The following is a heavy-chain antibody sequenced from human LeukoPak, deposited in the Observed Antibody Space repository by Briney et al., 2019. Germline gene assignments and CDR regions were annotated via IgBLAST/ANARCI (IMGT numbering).Heavy chain of an antibody. D-gene: IGHD1-1*01. CDR3: STEINWVAGDV. J-gene: IGHJ6*02. CDR1: GFSFSVSW. Sequence: TGESLSLPCGLCGFSFSVSWVRWVRHPPEGGREWVGAIKEGGSQIHYVDSVTGRFTICRDNAKNPLYLQMNSLRVEGTAVYHGSTEINWVAGDVWGQGTTVSVSS. CDR2: IKEGGSQI. V-gene: IGHV3-7*04.